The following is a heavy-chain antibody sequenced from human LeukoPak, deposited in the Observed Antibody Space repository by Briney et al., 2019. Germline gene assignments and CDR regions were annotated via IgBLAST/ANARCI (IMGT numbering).Heavy chain of an antibody. J-gene: IGHJ4*02. CDR2: IYPRNSDT. Sequence: GESLKISCKGSGYSFTGYWIAWVRQMPGKGLEWMGIIYPRNSDTRYSPSFQGQVTISADKSISTAYLQWSSLKASDTAIYYCARQDGGANYYFDYWGQGTLVTVSS. CDR1: GYSFTGYW. CDR3: ARQDGGANYYFDY. V-gene: IGHV5-51*01.